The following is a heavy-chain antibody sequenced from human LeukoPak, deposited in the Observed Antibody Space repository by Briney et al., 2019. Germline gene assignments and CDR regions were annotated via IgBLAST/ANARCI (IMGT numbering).Heavy chain of an antibody. CDR2: IYRDGSTT. D-gene: IGHD3-22*01. Sequence: PGGSLRLSCAASGFGFSRYWMHWVRQAPGTGLKWVSRIYRDGSTTYYADSVKGRFTISRDNAKNSLYLQMNSLRAEDTAVYYCARGDYYDSSGYYSAYRTNAFDIWGQGTMVTVSS. CDR3: ARGDYYDSSGYYSAYRTNAFDI. CDR1: GFGFSRYW. V-gene: IGHV3-74*01. J-gene: IGHJ3*02.